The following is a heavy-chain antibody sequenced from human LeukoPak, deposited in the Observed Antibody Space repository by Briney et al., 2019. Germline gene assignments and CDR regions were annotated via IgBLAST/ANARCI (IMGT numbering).Heavy chain of an antibody. CDR2: INPNSGGT. Sequence: ASLKVSCKASGYTFTGYYMHWVRQAPGQGLEWMGWINPNSGGTNYAQKFQGRVTMTRDTSISTAYMELSRLRSDDTAVYYCASCSGGSCYFDYWGQGTLVTVSS. J-gene: IGHJ4*02. CDR3: ASCSGGSCYFDY. D-gene: IGHD2-15*01. CDR1: GYTFTGYY. V-gene: IGHV1-2*02.